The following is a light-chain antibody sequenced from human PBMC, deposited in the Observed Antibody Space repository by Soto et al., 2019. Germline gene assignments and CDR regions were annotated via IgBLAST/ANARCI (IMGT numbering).Light chain of an antibody. J-gene: IGLJ1*01. V-gene: IGLV2-14*01. Sequence: QSALTQPASVSGSPGQSITISCTGTSSDVGAYNYVSWYQQHPGKAPKLMIYDVNNRPSGVSNRFSGSKSSSTASLTISGLQAEDEADYYCSSYTSSSTLYVFGTGTKLTVL. CDR1: SSDVGAYNY. CDR3: SSYTSSSTLYV. CDR2: DVN.